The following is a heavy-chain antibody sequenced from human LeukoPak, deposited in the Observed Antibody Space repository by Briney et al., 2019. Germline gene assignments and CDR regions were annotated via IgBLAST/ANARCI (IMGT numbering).Heavy chain of an antibody. CDR1: GYSVSSKSAA. D-gene: IGHD5-12*01. J-gene: IGHJ2*01. V-gene: IGHV6-1*01. CDR2: TYYRSKWYN. CDR3: ALERRGYSGSDLYWYFDL. Sequence: SQTLSLTYAISGYSVSSKSAAWNWIRQSPSRGLEWLGRTYYRSKWYNDYAVSVKSRITINPDTSKNQFSLQLNSVTPEDTAVHYCALERRGYSGSDLYWYFDLWGRGTLVTVSS.